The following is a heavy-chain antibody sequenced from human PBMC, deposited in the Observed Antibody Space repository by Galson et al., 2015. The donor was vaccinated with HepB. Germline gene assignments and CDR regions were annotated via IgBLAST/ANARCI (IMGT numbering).Heavy chain of an antibody. J-gene: IGHJ4*02. V-gene: IGHV1-46*01. Sequence: SVKVSCKASGYTFTNYYMHWVRQAPGQGLDWMGMINPSGGSTSYAQRFQGRVTMTRDTSTSTVYMELSSLRSEDTAVYYCARAYYYDSSGFSPPSDYWGQGTLVTVSS. CDR1: GYTFTNYY. CDR3: ARAYYYDSSGFSPPSDY. D-gene: IGHD3-22*01. CDR2: INPSGGST.